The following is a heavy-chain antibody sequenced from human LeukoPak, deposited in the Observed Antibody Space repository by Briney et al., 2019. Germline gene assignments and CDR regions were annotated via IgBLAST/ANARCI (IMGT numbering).Heavy chain of an antibody. CDR1: GFTFSSYN. V-gene: IGHV3-48*02. J-gene: IGHJ4*02. CDR3: ARGVDIMPRFDH. D-gene: IGHD2-2*01. Sequence: GGSLRLSCEASGFTFSSYNMNWVRQAPGKGLEWVSYITTRGTTIYYADSVKGRFTVSRDNAKNTLYLQMNSLRDEDTAVYYCARGVDIMPRFDHWGQGTLVTVSS. CDR2: ITTRGTTI.